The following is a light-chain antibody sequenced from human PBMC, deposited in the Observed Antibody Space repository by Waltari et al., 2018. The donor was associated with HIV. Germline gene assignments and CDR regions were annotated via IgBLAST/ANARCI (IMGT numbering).Light chain of an antibody. CDR2: DKN. J-gene: IGLJ3*02. CDR3: GTWDSSLSAGV. CDR1: SSNIGNNY. Sequence: QSVLTQPPSVSAAPGQTVTISCSGSSSNIGNNYVSWYQQFPGTAPKLLIYDKNNRPSGIPDRFSGSKSGTSATLGITGLQTGDEADYYCGTWDSSLSAGVFGGGTKLTVL. V-gene: IGLV1-51*01.